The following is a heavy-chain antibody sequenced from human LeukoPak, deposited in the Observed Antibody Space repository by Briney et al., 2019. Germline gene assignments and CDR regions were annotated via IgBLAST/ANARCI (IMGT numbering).Heavy chain of an antibody. J-gene: IGHJ4*02. V-gene: IGHV3-30*18. CDR2: ISYDGSNE. Sequence: GGSLRLSCAASGFTFSSYAMHWVRQAPGKGLEWVSVISYDGSNEYYADSVKGRFTISRDNSKNTLYLQMNSLRGEDTAVYYCAKDGGDTVTTDYWGQGTLVTVSS. D-gene: IGHD4-17*01. CDR1: GFTFSSYA. CDR3: AKDGGDTVTTDY.